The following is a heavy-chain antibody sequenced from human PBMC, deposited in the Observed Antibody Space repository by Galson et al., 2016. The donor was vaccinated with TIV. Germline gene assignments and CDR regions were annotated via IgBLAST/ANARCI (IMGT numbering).Heavy chain of an antibody. CDR3: AKDRGRETPLRIEAAGPHDAFDI. Sequence: SLRLSCAASGFTFSSYGMTWVRQTPGKGLEWVSTVSGSGGATYYAESVKGRFTISRDNSKSLVSLQMNSLRAEDTAVYYCAKDRGRETPLRIEAAGPHDAFDIWGQGTMVTVSS. CDR2: VSGSGGAT. V-gene: IGHV3-23*01. D-gene: IGHD6-13*01. CDR1: GFTFSSYG. J-gene: IGHJ3*02.